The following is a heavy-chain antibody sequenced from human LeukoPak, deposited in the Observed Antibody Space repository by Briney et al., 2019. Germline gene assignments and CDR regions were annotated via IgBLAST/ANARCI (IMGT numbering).Heavy chain of an antibody. CDR2: IYPGDSDT. Sequence: LGESLKISCKGSGYSFTSYWIGWVRQMPGKGLEWMGIIYPGDSDTRYSPSFQGQVTISADKSISTAYLQWSSLKASDTAMYYCARLHHYYDSSGYSYVDAFDIWGQGTMVTVSS. V-gene: IGHV5-51*01. CDR1: GYSFTSYW. D-gene: IGHD3-22*01. J-gene: IGHJ3*02. CDR3: ARLHHYYDSSGYSYVDAFDI.